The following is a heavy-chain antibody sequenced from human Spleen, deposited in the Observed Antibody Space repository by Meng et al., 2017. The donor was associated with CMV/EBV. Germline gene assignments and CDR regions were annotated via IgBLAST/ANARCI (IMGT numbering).Heavy chain of an antibody. CDR3: ARDIVVVPAARLTDGMDV. Sequence: SCAASGFTFSSYEMNWVRQAPGKGLEWIGYIYYSGSTYYNPSLKSRVTISVDTSKNQFSLKLSSVTAADTAVYYCARDIVVVPAARLTDGMDVWGQGTTVTVSS. J-gene: IGHJ6*02. V-gene: IGHV4-31*02. CDR2: IYYSGST. CDR1: GFTFSSYE. D-gene: IGHD2-2*01.